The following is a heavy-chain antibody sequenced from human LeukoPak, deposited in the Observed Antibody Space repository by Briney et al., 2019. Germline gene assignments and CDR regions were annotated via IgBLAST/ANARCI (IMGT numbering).Heavy chain of an antibody. D-gene: IGHD3-3*01. CDR3: ARGRGISITIFGVVYYYYYGMDV. CDR1: GGSISSSSYY. Sequence: SETLSLTCTVSGGSISSSSYYWGWIRQPPGKGLEWIGSIYYSGTTYYNPSLKSRVTISADTSKNQFSLKLSSVTAADTAVYYCARGRGISITIFGVVYYYYYGMDVWGQGTTVTVSS. V-gene: IGHV4-39*01. J-gene: IGHJ6*02. CDR2: IYYSGTT.